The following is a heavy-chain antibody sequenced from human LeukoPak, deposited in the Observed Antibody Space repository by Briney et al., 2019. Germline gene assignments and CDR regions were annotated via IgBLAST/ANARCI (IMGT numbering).Heavy chain of an antibody. J-gene: IGHJ2*01. V-gene: IGHV4-34*01. CDR2: INHSGST. Sequence: SETLSLTCAVYGGSFSGYYWSWIRQPPGKGLEWIGEINHSGSTNYNPSLKSRVTISVDTSKNQFSLKLSSVTAADTAVYYCARGRRQQLAIIRPVHWYFDLWGRGTLVTVSS. CDR3: ARGRRQQLAIIRPVHWYFDL. D-gene: IGHD6-13*01. CDR1: GGSFSGYY.